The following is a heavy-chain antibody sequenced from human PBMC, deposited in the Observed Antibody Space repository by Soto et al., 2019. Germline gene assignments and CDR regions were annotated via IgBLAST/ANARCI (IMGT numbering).Heavy chain of an antibody. CDR1: VFSIIRYY. CDR3: ARAGWGEEMVKGSLDH. Sequence: SETLSLTCTFSVFSIIRYYCRWVRQPPVKGLEWIGYIYYSVSTNYNPSLKSRVTISVDTSKNQFSLTLSSVTAAYTAVYYCARAGWGEEMVKGSLDHWGQGTLVTVSS. J-gene: IGHJ5*02. D-gene: IGHD3-16*01. CDR2: IYYSVST. V-gene: IGHV4-59*01.